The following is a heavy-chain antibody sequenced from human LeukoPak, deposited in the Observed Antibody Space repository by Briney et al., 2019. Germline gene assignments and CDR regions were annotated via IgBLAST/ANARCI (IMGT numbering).Heavy chain of an antibody. CDR2: IYYSGST. J-gene: IGHJ5*02. CDR3: AMSRGYFDWNNWFDP. D-gene: IGHD3-9*01. Sequence: PSETLSLTCAVYGGSFSDYYWSWIRQPPGKGLEWIGYIYYSGSTYYNPSLKSRVTISVDTSKNQFSLKLSSVTAADTAVYYCAMSRGYFDWNNWFDPWGQGTLVTVSS. V-gene: IGHV4-30-4*01. CDR1: GGSFSDYY.